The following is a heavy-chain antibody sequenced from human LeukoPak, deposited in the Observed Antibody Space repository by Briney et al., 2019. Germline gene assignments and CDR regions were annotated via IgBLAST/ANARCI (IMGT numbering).Heavy chain of an antibody. CDR3: ARAGYSSSWDTFDY. D-gene: IGHD6-13*01. Sequence: TSETLSLTCTVSGGSISSYYWSWIRQPPGKGLEWIGYISYSGSTNYNPSLKSRVTISVDRSKNQFSLKLSSVTAADTAVYYCARAGYSSSWDTFDYWGQGTLVTVSS. CDR2: ISYSGST. V-gene: IGHV4-59*12. J-gene: IGHJ4*02. CDR1: GGSISSYY.